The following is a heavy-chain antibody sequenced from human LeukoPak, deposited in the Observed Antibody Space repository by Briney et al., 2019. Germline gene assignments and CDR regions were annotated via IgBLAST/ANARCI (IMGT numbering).Heavy chain of an antibody. Sequence: PSETLSLTCTVSGGSISSGGYYWSWIRQHPGQGLEWIGYIYYSGSTYYNPSLKSRVTISVDTSKNQFSLKLSSVTAADTAVYYCARAPRRYCSSTSCYTPPPAGAEYFQHWGQGTLVTVSS. V-gene: IGHV4-31*03. J-gene: IGHJ1*01. CDR3: ARAPRRYCSSTSCYTPPPAGAEYFQH. D-gene: IGHD2-2*02. CDR1: GGSISSGGYY. CDR2: IYYSGST.